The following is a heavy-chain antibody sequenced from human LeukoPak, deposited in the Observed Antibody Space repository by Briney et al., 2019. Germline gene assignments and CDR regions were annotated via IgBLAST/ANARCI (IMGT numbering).Heavy chain of an antibody. D-gene: IGHD2-2*01. V-gene: IGHV1-18*01. Sequence: GASVKVSCKASGYTFTSYDINWVRQAPGQGLEWMGWISAYNGNTNYAQKLQGRVTMTTDTSTSTAYMELRSLRSDDTAVYYCAREEYCSSTSCSLKDYWGQGTLVTVSS. J-gene: IGHJ4*02. CDR2: ISAYNGNT. CDR1: GYTFTSYD. CDR3: AREEYCSSTSCSLKDY.